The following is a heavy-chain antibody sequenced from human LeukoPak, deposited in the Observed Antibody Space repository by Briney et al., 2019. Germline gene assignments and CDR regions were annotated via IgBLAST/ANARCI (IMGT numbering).Heavy chain of an antibody. CDR3: ARDSQYYYYMDV. Sequence: SETLSLTCTVPGGSISSYYWSWIRQPPGKGLEWIGYIYYSGSTNYNPSLKSRVTISVDTSKNQFSLKLSSVTAADTAVYYCARDSQYYYYMDVWGKGTTVTVSS. CDR1: GGSISSYY. V-gene: IGHV4-59*01. CDR2: IYYSGST. J-gene: IGHJ6*03.